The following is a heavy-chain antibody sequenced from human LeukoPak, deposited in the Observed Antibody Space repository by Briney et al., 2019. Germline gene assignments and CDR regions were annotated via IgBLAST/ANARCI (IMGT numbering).Heavy chain of an antibody. CDR1: GGSISGYY. CDR3: ARGPYSSGYYSFDY. CDR2: VYTSGST. Sequence: SETLSLTCTVSGGSISGYYWSWIRQPAGQGLECIGRVYTSGSTNYNPSLKSRVTMSVDTSKNQFSLKLTSVTAADTAVYYCARGPYSSGYYSFDYWGQGTLVTVSS. V-gene: IGHV4-4*07. J-gene: IGHJ4*02. D-gene: IGHD6-19*01.